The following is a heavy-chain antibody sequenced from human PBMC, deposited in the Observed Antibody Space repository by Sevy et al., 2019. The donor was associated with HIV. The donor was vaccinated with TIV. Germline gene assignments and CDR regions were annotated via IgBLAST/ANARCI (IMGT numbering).Heavy chain of an antibody. CDR2: ISSSGSTI. V-gene: IGHV3-48*03. CDR3: ASNLYSSSWDDALDI. D-gene: IGHD6-13*01. Sequence: GGSLRLSCAASGFTFSSYEMNWVRQAPGKGLEWVSYISSSGSTIYYADSVKGRFTISRDNAKNSLYLQMNSLRAEDTAVYYCASNLYSSSWDDALDIWGQGTMVTVSS. J-gene: IGHJ3*02. CDR1: GFTFSSYE.